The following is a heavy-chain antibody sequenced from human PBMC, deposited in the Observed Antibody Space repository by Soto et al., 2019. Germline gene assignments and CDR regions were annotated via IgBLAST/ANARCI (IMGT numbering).Heavy chain of an antibody. J-gene: IGHJ5*02. Sequence: SETLSLTCTVSGGSISSSSYYWGWIRQPPGKGLEWIGYIYYSGSTNYNPSLKSRVTISVDTSKNQFSLKLSSVTAADTAVYYCARLLFGTANWFDPWGQGTLVTVSS. CDR3: ARLLFGTANWFDP. CDR1: GGSISSSSYY. CDR2: IYYSGST. V-gene: IGHV4-61*05. D-gene: IGHD3-10*01.